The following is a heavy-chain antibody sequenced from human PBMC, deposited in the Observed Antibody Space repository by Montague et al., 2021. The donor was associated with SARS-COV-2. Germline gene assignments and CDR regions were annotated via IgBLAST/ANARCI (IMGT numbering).Heavy chain of an antibody. V-gene: IGHV4-59*01. CDR2: TYYSGST. J-gene: IGHJ5*02. CDR1: GGSISSYY. D-gene: IGHD2-21*01. CDR3: ARGGDMNGFDP. Sequence: SETLSLTCTVSGGSISSYYWSWIRQPPGKGLEWIGYTYYSGSTNYNPSLKSRVTISVDTSKNQFSLKLSSVTAADTAVYYCARGGDMNGFDPWGQGTLVTASS.